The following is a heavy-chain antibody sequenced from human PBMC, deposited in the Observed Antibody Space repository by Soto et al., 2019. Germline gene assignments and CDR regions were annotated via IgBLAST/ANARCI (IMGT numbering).Heavy chain of an antibody. Sequence: GGSLRLSCAASGFDFISYGIHWVRQAPGKGLEWVAFISFDGSKRYSADSVKGRFAISRDNSKNTLDLQMNSLRPEDTAIYYCAKDRYCSGGDCSGGYDHWGQGTLVTVS. J-gene: IGHJ4*02. CDR2: ISFDGSKR. V-gene: IGHV3-30*02. D-gene: IGHD2-15*01. CDR1: GFDFISYG. CDR3: AKDRYCSGGDCSGGYDH.